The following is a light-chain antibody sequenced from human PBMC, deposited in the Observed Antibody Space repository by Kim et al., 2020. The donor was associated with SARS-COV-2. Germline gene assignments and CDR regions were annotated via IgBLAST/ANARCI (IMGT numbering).Light chain of an antibody. Sequence: DIQMTQSPSSLSASVGDRVTITCRASQSISSYLNWYQQKPVKAPKLLIYAASSLESGVPSRFSGSGSGTDFTLTISTLQPEDFATYYCQQSYNTPRTLGQGTKVDIK. CDR2: AAS. V-gene: IGKV1-39*01. CDR3: QQSYNTPRT. J-gene: IGKJ1*01. CDR1: QSISSY.